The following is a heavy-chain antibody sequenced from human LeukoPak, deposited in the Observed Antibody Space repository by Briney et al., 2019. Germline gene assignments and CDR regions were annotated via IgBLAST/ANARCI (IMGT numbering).Heavy chain of an antibody. CDR3: ARLWGHSSQRMFDY. V-gene: IGHV1-8*01. J-gene: IGHJ4*02. CDR1: GYTFTSYD. Sequence: ASVKVSCKASGYTFTSYDINWVRQAAGQGLEWMGWMNPNNDDTGFAQKFQGRVTITKNSSISTAYMELSSLRSEDTAVYFCARLWGHSSQRMFDYWGQGTLVTVSS. CDR2: MNPNNDDT. D-gene: IGHD6-13*01.